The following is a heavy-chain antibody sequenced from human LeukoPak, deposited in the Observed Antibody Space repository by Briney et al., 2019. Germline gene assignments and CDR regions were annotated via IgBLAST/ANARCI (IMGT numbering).Heavy chain of an antibody. D-gene: IGHD2-2*02. CDR1: GYTFTSYD. CDR3: ARAVPYCSSTSCYTAFCDY. Sequence: ASVKVSCKASGYTFTSYDINWVRQAPGQGLEWMGWISAYNGNTNYAQKLQGRVTMTTDTSTSTAYMELRSLRSDDTAVYYCARAVPYCSSTSCYTAFCDYWGQGTLVTVSS. J-gene: IGHJ4*02. CDR2: ISAYNGNT. V-gene: IGHV1-18*01.